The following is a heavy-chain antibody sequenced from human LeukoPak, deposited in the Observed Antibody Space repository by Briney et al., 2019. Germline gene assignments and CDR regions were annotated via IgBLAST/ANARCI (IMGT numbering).Heavy chain of an antibody. CDR3: ASSNCSSTSCRPYYFDY. J-gene: IGHJ4*02. CDR2: IYYSGSA. D-gene: IGHD2-2*01. Sequence: SETLSLTCTVSGGSTSSYYWSWIRQPPGKGLEWIGYIYYSGSANYNPSLKSRVTISVDTSKNQFSLKLSSVTAADTAVYYCASSNCSSTSCRPYYFDYWGQGTLVTVPS. CDR1: GGSTSSYY. V-gene: IGHV4-59*01.